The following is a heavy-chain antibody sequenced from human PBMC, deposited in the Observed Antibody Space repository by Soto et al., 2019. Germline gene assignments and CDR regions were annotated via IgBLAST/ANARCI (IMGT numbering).Heavy chain of an antibody. D-gene: IGHD5-12*01. CDR3: ARDLATQTFDY. CDR1: GFTFSSYA. CDR2: ISYDGSNK. J-gene: IGHJ4*02. Sequence: QVQLVESGGGVVQPGRSLRLSCAASGFTFSSYAMHWVRQAPGKGLEWVAVISYDGSNKYYADSVKGRFTISRDNSKNTLDLQMNSLRAEDTAVYYCARDLATQTFDYWGQGTLVTVSS. V-gene: IGHV3-30-3*01.